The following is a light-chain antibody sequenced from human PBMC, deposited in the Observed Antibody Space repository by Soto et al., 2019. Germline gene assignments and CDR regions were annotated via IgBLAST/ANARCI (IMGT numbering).Light chain of an antibody. CDR1: QSISTW. CDR2: KTS. CDR3: QQYNIYWGVT. J-gene: IGKJ4*01. V-gene: IGKV1-5*03. Sequence: DIQMTQSPSTLSASVGDRVTMTCRASQSISTWLAWYQQKPGKAPKLLIYKTSSLQSGVPSRFSCSGSGTEFTLTISSLQPDDFATYCCQQYNIYWGVTFGGGTKVQIK.